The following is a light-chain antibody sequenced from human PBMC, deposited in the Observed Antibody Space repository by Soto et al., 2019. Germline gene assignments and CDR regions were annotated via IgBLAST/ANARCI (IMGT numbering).Light chain of an antibody. V-gene: IGLV2-23*03. J-gene: IGLJ2*01. CDR1: SSDVGSSDH. CDR3: CSYAGSSTFLV. CDR2: EGS. Sequence: QSALIQPPSVSGSPAQSVTISCTRTSSDVGSSDHVSWYQQHPGKAPKLMIYEGSKRPSGVSNRFSGSKSGNTASLTISGLQAEDEADYYCCSYAGSSTFLVFGGGTKLTVL.